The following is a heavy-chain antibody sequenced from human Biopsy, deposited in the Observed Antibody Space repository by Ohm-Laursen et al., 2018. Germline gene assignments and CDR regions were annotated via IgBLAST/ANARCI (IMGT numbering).Heavy chain of an antibody. CDR1: GDSFTSYA. D-gene: IGHD1-26*01. CDR3: ARGEGSSWFDP. Sequence: SSVKVSCKVSGDSFTSYAIGWVRQAPGQGPEWMGGIIPIPNVATYAQKFQGRITITADESTSTAYMELNSLTSDDTAVYFCARGEGSSWFDPWGHGTLVTVSS. J-gene: IGHJ5*02. CDR2: IIPIPNVA. V-gene: IGHV1-69*01.